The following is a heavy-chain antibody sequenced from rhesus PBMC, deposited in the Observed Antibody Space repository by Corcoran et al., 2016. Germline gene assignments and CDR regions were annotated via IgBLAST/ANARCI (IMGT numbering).Heavy chain of an antibody. CDR2: ISESGGTI. CDR1: GFTFSSYV. V-gene: IGHV3S26*01. Sequence: DVQLVESGGGLVKPGGSLRLSCVASGFTFSSYVMHWVRQAPGKGLEWGSVISESGGTINYANSVKGRFTISRDNAKNSLFLQMNSLRAEDTAVYYCTRLSYSWNHIDYWGQGVLVTVSS. CDR3: TRLSYSWNHIDY. J-gene: IGHJ4*01. D-gene: IGHD1-1-1*01.